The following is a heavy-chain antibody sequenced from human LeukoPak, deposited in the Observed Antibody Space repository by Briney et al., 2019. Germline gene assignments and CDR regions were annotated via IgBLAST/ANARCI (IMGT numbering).Heavy chain of an antibody. J-gene: IGHJ4*02. Sequence: SETLSLTCAVSGGSISSGYYWGWIRQPPGQGLEWIGSIYHSGSTYYNPSLKSRVTISVDTSKNQFSLKLSSVTAADTAVYYCAGYSGYDWGYYFDYWGQGTLVTVSS. CDR2: IYHSGST. D-gene: IGHD5-12*01. CDR1: GGSISSGYY. CDR3: AGYSGYDWGYYFDY. V-gene: IGHV4-38-2*01.